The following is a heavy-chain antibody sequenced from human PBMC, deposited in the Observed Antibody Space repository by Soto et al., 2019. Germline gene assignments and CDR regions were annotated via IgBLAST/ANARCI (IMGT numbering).Heavy chain of an antibody. CDR3: AKDLPYYDILTGYYDAYYYMDV. CDR1: GFTFSSYP. J-gene: IGHJ6*03. D-gene: IGHD3-9*01. CDR2: FSGIGGSK. V-gene: IGHV3-23*01. Sequence: GGYLRLSCAAYGFTFSSYPMSWVRQAPGKGLEEVLFFSGIGGSKYYAGSLKGLFTISRDNSKNTLYLQMNSLRAEDTAVYYCAKDLPYYDILTGYYDAYYYMDVWGKGTTVTVSS.